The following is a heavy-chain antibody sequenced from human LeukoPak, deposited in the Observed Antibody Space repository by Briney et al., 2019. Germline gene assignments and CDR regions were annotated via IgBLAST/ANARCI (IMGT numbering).Heavy chain of an antibody. V-gene: IGHV4-39*01. D-gene: IGHD1-26*01. Sequence: SQTLSLTCTVSGDSFSSSSYFWDWIRQAPGKGLEWIGTISSSGNTYYNPSLKSRVTMSVDTSKNQFSLKLTSVTAADTTVYYCARHYSGTYYRFDSWGQGTLVTVSS. CDR2: ISSSGNT. CDR3: ARHYSGTYYRFDS. J-gene: IGHJ4*02. CDR1: GDSFSSSSYF.